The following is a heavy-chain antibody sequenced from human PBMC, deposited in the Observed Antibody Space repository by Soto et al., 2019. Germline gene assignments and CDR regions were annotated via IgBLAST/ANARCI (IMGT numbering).Heavy chain of an antibody. J-gene: IGHJ2*01. CDR1: GGSFSGFY. D-gene: IGHD2-15*01. CDR3: VSKLGSCTGGSCNWYFDL. V-gene: IGHV4-34*01. Sequence: SETLSLTCAVYGGSFSGFYWSWIRQPPGKGLEWIGEINHSGSTNYNPSLKSRVTISADTSKNQFSLQLSSVTAADTAVYYLVSKLGSCTGGSCNWYFDLWGRGTLVTVSS. CDR2: INHSGST.